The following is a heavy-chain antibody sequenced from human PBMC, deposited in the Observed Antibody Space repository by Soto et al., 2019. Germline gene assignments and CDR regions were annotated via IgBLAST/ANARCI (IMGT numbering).Heavy chain of an antibody. V-gene: IGHV2-5*02. D-gene: IGHD6-6*01. J-gene: IGHJ4*02. CDR1: GFSLSNRGVG. CDR3: VHPRPYSSSQIES. Sequence: QITLKESGPTLVKPTQTLTLTCTFSGFSLSNRGVGVGWVRQPPGQALEWLAFIYWDDDKRFSPSLKTRLTITKDISNNQVVLTLTNMGPVDTATYYCVHPRPYSSSQIESWGQGTRVTFSS. CDR2: IYWDDDK.